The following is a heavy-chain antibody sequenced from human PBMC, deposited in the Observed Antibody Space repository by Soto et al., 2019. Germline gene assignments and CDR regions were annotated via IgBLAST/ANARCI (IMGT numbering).Heavy chain of an antibody. Sequence: PGGSLRLSCAASGFTFSSYGMHWVRQAPGKGLEWVAVIWYDGSNKYYADSVKGRFTISRDNSKNTLYLQMNSLRAEDTAVYYCARARAADPFDYWGQGTLVTVSS. CDR1: GFTFSSYG. J-gene: IGHJ4*02. V-gene: IGHV3-33*01. D-gene: IGHD6-13*01. CDR3: ARARAADPFDY. CDR2: IWYDGSNK.